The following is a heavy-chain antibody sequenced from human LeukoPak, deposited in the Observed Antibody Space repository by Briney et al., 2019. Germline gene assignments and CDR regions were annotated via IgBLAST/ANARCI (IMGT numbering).Heavy chain of an antibody. D-gene: IGHD5-18*01. CDR2: FDPEDGET. V-gene: IGHV1-24*01. CDR1: GYTLTELS. CDR3: ATGSFTGYSYGASGNY. Sequence: ASVKVSCKVSGYTLTELSMHWVLQAPGKGLEWMGGFDPEDGETIYAQKFQGRVTMTEDTSTDKAYLELSSVSSEGTAVYYCATGSFTGYSYGASGNYWGQGTLVTVSS. J-gene: IGHJ4*02.